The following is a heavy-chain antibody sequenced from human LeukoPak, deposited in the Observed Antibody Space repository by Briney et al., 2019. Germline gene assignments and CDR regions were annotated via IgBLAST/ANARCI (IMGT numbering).Heavy chain of an antibody. CDR2: ISTYNGNT. CDR3: ARGNTDSYYYY. V-gene: IGHV1-18*01. Sequence: EASVKVSCKASGYTFTTYGITWVRQAPGQGLEWMGWISTYNGNTNYAQHLQGRVTMTTDTTTSTAYMELRSLRSDDTAVYYCARGNTDSYYYYWGQGTLVTVSS. D-gene: IGHD3-22*01. J-gene: IGHJ4*02. CDR1: GYTFTTYG.